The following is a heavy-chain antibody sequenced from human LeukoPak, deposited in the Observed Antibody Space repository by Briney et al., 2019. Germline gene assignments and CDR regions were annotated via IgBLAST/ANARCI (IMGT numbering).Heavy chain of an antibody. V-gene: IGHV4-34*01. D-gene: IGHD4-11*01. CDR1: GGSFNGYF. J-gene: IGHJ4*02. CDR3: ARRVPTVTTPEYYFDY. Sequence: SETLSLTCAVYGGSFNGYFWTWLRQPPGKGLEGMGEINHSGSPNYNPSLMSRVTISIDTTKNQFSLKLSSVTAADTALYYCARRVPTVTTPEYYFDYWGQGTLVTVSS. CDR2: INHSGSP.